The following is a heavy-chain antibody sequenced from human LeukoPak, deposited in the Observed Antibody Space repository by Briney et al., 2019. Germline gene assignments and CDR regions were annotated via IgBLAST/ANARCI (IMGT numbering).Heavy chain of an antibody. CDR1: GFTFSGYS. CDR3: TTSYYYDSSGPYSLYYFDY. CDR2: IKSKTDGGTT. V-gene: IGHV3-15*01. D-gene: IGHD3-22*01. J-gene: IGHJ4*02. Sequence: GGSLRLSCAASGFTFSGYSMNWVRQAPGKGLEWVGRIKSKTDGGTTDYAAPVKGRFTISRDDSKNTLYLQMNSLKTEDTAVYYCTTSYYYDSSGPYSLYYFDYWGQGTLVTVSS.